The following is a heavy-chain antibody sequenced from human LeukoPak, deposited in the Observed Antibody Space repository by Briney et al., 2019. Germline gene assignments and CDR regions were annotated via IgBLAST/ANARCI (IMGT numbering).Heavy chain of an antibody. Sequence: PSETLSLTCTVSGGSISYTNYYWAWIRQPPGRGLEWIGSIYYTGTTFDNPSLKSRVTLSVDTSKNQSSLRLTSETAADTAFYYCAREEYSSDWYGHDSWGQGTLVTVSS. D-gene: IGHD6-13*01. CDR1: GGSISYTNYY. V-gene: IGHV4-39*07. CDR2: IYYTGTT. CDR3: AREEYSSDWYGHDS. J-gene: IGHJ4*02.